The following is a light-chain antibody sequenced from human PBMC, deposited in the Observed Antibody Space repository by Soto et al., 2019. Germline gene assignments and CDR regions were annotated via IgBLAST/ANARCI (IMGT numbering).Light chain of an antibody. CDR3: QQRSNWPIT. Sequence: IVLTQSPGTLSLSPWERATLSCRASQSVSNNYLAWYQQKPGQAPRLLIYGASNRATGIPDRFSGSGSGTDFTLTISSLEPEDFAVYYCQQRSNWPITFGQGTRLEIK. CDR1: QSVSNNY. CDR2: GAS. V-gene: IGKV3D-20*02. J-gene: IGKJ5*01.